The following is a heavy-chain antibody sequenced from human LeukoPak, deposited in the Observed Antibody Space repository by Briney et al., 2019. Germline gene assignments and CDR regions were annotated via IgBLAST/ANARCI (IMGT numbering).Heavy chain of an antibody. CDR3: ARVARRAPKRYGSGSYNDY. CDR1: GGSFSGYY. J-gene: IGHJ4*02. Sequence: PSETLSLTCAVDGGSFSGYYWSWVRQPPGRGLEWIGEINHSGSTNYNPSLKRRVTISVDTSKNQFSLKLSSVTAADTAVYYCARVARRAPKRYGSGSYNDYWGQGTLVTVS. CDR2: INHSGST. V-gene: IGHV4-34*01. D-gene: IGHD3-10*01.